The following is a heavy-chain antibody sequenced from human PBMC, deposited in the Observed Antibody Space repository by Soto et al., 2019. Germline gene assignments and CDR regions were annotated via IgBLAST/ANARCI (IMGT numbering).Heavy chain of an antibody. D-gene: IGHD6-19*01. CDR1: VGSFSGYY. Sequence: SETLSLTCAVYVGSFSGYYWSWIRQPPGKGLEWIGEINHSGSTNYNPSLKSRVTISVDTSKNQFSLKLSSVTAADTAVYYCARGVKAVAGIFDYWGQGTLVTVSS. CDR3: ARGVKAVAGIFDY. V-gene: IGHV4-34*01. CDR2: INHSGST. J-gene: IGHJ4*02.